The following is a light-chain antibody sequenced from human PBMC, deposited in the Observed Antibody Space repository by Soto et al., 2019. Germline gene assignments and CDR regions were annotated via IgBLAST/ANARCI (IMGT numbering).Light chain of an antibody. CDR1: NSNIGNNY. V-gene: IGLV1-51*01. CDR3: GTWDSSLSAV. CDR2: DND. Sequence: QSVLTQPPSVSAAPGQKVTISCSGSNSNIGNNYVSWYQQLPGTAPKLLIYDNDVRPSGIPDRFSGSKSGTSATLGITGLQTGDEADYYCGTWDSSLSAVFGGGTKLTVL. J-gene: IGLJ2*01.